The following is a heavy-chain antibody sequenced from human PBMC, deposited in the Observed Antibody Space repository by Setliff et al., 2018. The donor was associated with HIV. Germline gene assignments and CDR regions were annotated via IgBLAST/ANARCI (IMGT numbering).Heavy chain of an antibody. V-gene: IGHV4-39*01. J-gene: IGHJ6*04. Sequence: SETLSLTCTVSGGSIISYNYYWSWIRQSPGKGLEWIGSVYCSGGSYYNPSLKSRISMSVDMSKDQFSLSLTSVSAADTAVYYCAKKYYDFWSGQTDVWDKGTTVTVSS. CDR3: AKKYYDFWSGQTDV. CDR1: GGSIISYNYY. D-gene: IGHD3-3*01. CDR2: VYCSGGS.